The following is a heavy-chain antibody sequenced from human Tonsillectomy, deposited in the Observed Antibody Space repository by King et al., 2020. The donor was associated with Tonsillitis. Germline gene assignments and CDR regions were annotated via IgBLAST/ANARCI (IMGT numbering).Heavy chain of an antibody. CDR1: GYIFTSYW. V-gene: IGHV5-51*01. J-gene: IGHJ4*02. CDR3: ATPRYSGSYYGFFDY. Sequence: EVQLVQSGAEVKKPGESLKISCKGSGYIFTSYWIGWVRQMPGKGLEWMGIIYPGDSDTRYSPSFQGQVTISADKSISTAYLQWNSLKASDTAMYYCATPRYSGSYYGFFDYWGQGTLVTVSS. D-gene: IGHD1-26*01. CDR2: IYPGDSDT.